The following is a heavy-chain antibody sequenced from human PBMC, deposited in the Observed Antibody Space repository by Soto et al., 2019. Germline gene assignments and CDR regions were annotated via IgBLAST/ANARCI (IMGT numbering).Heavy chain of an antibody. CDR3: ASYFEGGGGRGY. CDR1: GGSITGYH. J-gene: IGHJ4*02. CDR2: THGSGIT. V-gene: IGHV4-59*08. D-gene: IGHD2-15*01. Sequence: QVQLQESGPGLVKPSETLSLTCTVSGGSITGYHWSWLRQPPGKGLEWIGYTHGSGITNYNPSLQSRVTKSVDTSKNRFSLKLSSGTESDTAVYYCASYFEGGGGRGYWGQGHLLTVST.